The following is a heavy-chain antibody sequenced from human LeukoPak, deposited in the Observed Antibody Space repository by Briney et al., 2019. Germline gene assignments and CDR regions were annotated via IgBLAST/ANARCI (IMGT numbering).Heavy chain of an antibody. D-gene: IGHD3-9*01. Sequence: GRSLRLSCAASGFTFSSYGMHWVRQAPGKGLEWVAVISYDGSNKYYADSVKGRFTISRDNSKNTLYLQMNSLRAEDTAVYYCAKDGVLRYFDWVDYWGQGTLVTVSS. CDR1: GFTFSSYG. CDR2: ISYDGSNK. CDR3: AKDGVLRYFDWVDY. J-gene: IGHJ4*02. V-gene: IGHV3-30*18.